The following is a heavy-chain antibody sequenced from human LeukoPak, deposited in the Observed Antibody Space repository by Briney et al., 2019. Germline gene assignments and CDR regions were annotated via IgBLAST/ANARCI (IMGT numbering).Heavy chain of an antibody. D-gene: IGHD5-24*01. V-gene: IGHV1-8*02. J-gene: IGHJ4*02. CDR1: GGTFSSYA. Sequence: ASVKVSRKASGGTFSSYAISWVRQAPGQGLEWLGWMNPNSGNTGFAQKFQDRVSMTRDTSINTAYMELTSLRSGDTAVYYCARATPGGLHGYSFDYWGQGTVVTVYS. CDR3: ARATPGGLHGYSFDY. CDR2: MNPNSGNT.